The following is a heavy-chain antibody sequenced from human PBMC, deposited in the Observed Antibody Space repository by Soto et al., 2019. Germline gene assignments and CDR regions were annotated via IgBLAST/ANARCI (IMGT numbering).Heavy chain of an antibody. D-gene: IGHD3-10*01. J-gene: IGHJ5*02. CDR1: GGSISSGGYY. V-gene: IGHV4-31*03. CDR2: IYYSGST. Sequence: QVQLQESGPGLVKPSQTLSLTCTVSGGSISSGGYYWSWIRQHPGKGLEWIGYIYYSGSTYYNPSLKSRVTITIDTSNNACSLKPTSVTAADTAVYYWASDRAHVGVRGFTLYNWFDPWGQGTLVTVSS. CDR3: ASDRAHVGVRGFTLYNWFDP.